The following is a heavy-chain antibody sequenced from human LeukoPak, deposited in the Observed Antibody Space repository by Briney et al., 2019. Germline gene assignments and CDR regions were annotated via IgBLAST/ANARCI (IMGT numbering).Heavy chain of an antibody. CDR2: INSDGSTI. V-gene: IGHV3-74*01. D-gene: IGHD3-22*01. Sequence: GGSLRLSRAASGFTFSSYWMHWVRQAPGKGLVWVSRINSDGSTINYAASVKGRFTISRDNAKNTLYLQMDSLRAEDTAVYYCARHEYYYDSSQPSHWFDPWGQGTLVTVSS. CDR1: GFTFSSYW. CDR3: ARHEYYYDSSQPSHWFDP. J-gene: IGHJ5*02.